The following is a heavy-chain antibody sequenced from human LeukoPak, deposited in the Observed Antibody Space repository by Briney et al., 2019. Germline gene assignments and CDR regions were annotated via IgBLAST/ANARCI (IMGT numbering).Heavy chain of an antibody. CDR1: GGTFSSYA. CDR2: IIPIFGTA. D-gene: IGHD3-3*01. Sequence: ASVKVSCKASGGTFSSYAISWVRQAPGQGLEWMGGIIPIFGTANYAQKFQGRVTITADESTSTAYMELSSLRSEDTAVYYCARTVLRFLEWSSTDYYMDVWGKGTTVTVSS. V-gene: IGHV1-69*13. J-gene: IGHJ6*03. CDR3: ARTVLRFLEWSSTDYYMDV.